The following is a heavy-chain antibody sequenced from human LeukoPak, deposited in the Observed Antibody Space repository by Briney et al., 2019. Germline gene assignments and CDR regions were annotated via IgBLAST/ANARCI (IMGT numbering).Heavy chain of an antibody. V-gene: IGHV3-23*01. CDR2: ISGSGGST. CDR1: GFTFSSYA. J-gene: IGHJ4*02. CDR3: AREGGSSSFDY. Sequence: GGSLRLSCAASGFTFSSYAMSWVRQAPGKGLEWVSAISGSGGSTYYADSVKGRFTISRDNSKKTVYLQMNSLRGEDTAVYYCAREGGSSSFDYWGQGTLVTVSS. D-gene: IGHD6-6*01.